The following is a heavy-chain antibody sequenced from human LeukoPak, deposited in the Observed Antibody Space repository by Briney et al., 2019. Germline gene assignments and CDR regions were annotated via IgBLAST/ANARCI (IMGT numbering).Heavy chain of an antibody. J-gene: IGHJ6*02. Sequence: PGGSLRLSCAASGFTFSSYGMHWVRQAPGKGLEWVAVIWYDGSSKYYADSVKGRFTIARDNSKNTLYLQMNSLRAEDTAVYYCARGGMTTVTPSYYYYGMDVWGQGTTVTVSS. V-gene: IGHV3-33*01. D-gene: IGHD4-17*01. CDR3: ARGGMTTVTPSYYYYGMDV. CDR1: GFTFSSYG. CDR2: IWYDGSSK.